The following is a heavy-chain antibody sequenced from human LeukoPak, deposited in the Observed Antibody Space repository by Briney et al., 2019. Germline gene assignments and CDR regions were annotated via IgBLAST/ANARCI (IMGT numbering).Heavy chain of an antibody. V-gene: IGHV4-39*07. CDR2: IYYSGST. J-gene: IGHJ6*03. D-gene: IGHD6-19*01. CDR1: GGSISSSSYY. Sequence: SETLSLTCTVSGGSISSSSYYWGWIRQPPGKGLEWIGSIYYSGSTYYNPSLKSRVTISVDTSKNQFSLKLSSVTAADTAVHYCARVIAVAGRYYYYYMDVWGKGTTVTVSS. CDR3: ARVIAVAGRYYYYYMDV.